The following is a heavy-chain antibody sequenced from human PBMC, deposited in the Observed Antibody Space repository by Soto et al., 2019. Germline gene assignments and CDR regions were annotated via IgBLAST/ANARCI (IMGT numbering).Heavy chain of an antibody. D-gene: IGHD3-3*01. J-gene: IGHJ4*02. CDR2: ISWNSGNI. CDR3: AKGAVTSIFGYFDY. CDR1: GFTFDDYA. V-gene: IGHV3-9*01. Sequence: EVHLVESGGGLVQPGRSLRLSCAASGFTFDDYAMHWVRQVPGKGLEWVSSISWNSGNIVYADSVKGRFTISRDSANNCLYLQMNSLRTEDTALYFCAKGAVTSIFGYFDYWGQGTLVTVSS.